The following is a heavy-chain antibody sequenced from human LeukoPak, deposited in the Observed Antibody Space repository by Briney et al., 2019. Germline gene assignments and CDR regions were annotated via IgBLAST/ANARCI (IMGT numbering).Heavy chain of an antibody. CDR3: ARAGWELLSASFDP. CDR2: IYYGGSI. V-gene: IGHV4-39*07. CDR1: GGSISRSSYY. Sequence: SETLSHTCAVSGGSISRSSYYWAWIRQPPGKGPEWVGTIYYGGSIYGDPSLKGRITLSLDTSKNQFSLKLNSVTAADTAVYYCARAGWELLSASFDPWGQGTLVIVSS. J-gene: IGHJ5*02. D-gene: IGHD1-26*01.